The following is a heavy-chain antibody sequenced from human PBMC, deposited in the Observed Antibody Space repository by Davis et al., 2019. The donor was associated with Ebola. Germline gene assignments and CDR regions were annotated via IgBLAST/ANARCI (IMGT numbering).Heavy chain of an antibody. CDR1: GCKVSDEY. Sequence: GESLKISCAASGCKVSDEYMSWIRQAPGKGLEWVSYISSSGSTIYYADSVKGRFTISRDNAKNSLYLQMNSLRAEDTAVYYCTREAKGLDYWGQGTLVTVSS. CDR2: ISSSGSTI. V-gene: IGHV3-11*01. J-gene: IGHJ4*02. CDR3: TREAKGLDY.